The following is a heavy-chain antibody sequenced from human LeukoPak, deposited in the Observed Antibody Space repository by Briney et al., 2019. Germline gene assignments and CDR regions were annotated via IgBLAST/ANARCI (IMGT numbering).Heavy chain of an antibody. J-gene: IGHJ4*02. D-gene: IGHD2-15*01. V-gene: IGHV4-59*01. CDR2: IHYSGTT. CDR3: ARDRRYCSNGNCYLHYFDS. Sequence: SETLSLTCTVSGGSISNYYWSWIRRSPGQGLGWIGYIHYSGTTNYNPSFEGRVIISVDTSKNQFSLKLNSVTAADTAVYYCARDRRYCSNGNCYLHYFDSWGQGTLVTVSS. CDR1: GGSISNYY.